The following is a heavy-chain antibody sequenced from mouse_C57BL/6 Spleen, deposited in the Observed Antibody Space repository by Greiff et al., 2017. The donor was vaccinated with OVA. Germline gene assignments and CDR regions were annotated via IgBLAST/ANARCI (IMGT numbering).Heavy chain of an antibody. CDR2: IDPSDSYT. Sequence: VQLQQPGAELVMPGASVKLSCKASGYTFTSYWMHWVKQRPGQGLVWIGEIDPSDSYTNYNQKFKGKSTLTVDKSSSTAYMQLSSLTSEDSAVYYCARSYSNYSYYYAMDYWGQGTSVTVSS. D-gene: IGHD2-5*01. V-gene: IGHV1-69*01. CDR1: GYTFTSYW. J-gene: IGHJ4*01. CDR3: ARSYSNYSYYYAMDY.